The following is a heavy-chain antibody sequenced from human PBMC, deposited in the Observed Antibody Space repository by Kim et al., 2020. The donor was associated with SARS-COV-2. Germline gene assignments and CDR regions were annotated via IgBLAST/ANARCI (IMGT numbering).Heavy chain of an antibody. V-gene: IGHV3-30*18. CDR1: GFTFSSYG. J-gene: IGHJ6*02. CDR3: AKDRSKTSYYYYGMDV. CDR2: ISYDGSNK. Sequence: GGSLRLSCAASGFTFSSYGLHWVRQAPGKGLEWVALISYDGSNKYYADSVKGRFTISRDNSKNTLYLQMDSMRAEDTAVYYCAKDRSKTSYYYYGMDVWGQGTTVTVSS.